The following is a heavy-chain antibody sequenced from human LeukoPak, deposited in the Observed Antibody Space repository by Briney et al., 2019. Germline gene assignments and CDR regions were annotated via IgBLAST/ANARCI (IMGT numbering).Heavy chain of an antibody. V-gene: IGHV1-3*01. J-gene: IGHJ6*02. CDR1: GDTFTSYA. CDR3: ARDRHDYSNYYYYYGMDV. Sequence: ASVKVSCKASGDTFTSYAMHWVRQAPGQRLEWMGWINAGNGNTKYSQKFQGRVTITRDTSASTAYMELSSLRSEDTAVYYCARDRHDYSNYYYYYGMDVWGQGTTVTVSS. D-gene: IGHD4-11*01. CDR2: INAGNGNT.